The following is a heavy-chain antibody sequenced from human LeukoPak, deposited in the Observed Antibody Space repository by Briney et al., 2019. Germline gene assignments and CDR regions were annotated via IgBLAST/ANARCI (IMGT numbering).Heavy chain of an antibody. Sequence: PSGILSLTCAVSGGSISSSNWWSWVRQPPGKGLEWIGEINLSGSTNYNPSLKSRVTISVDTSKNQFSLKLSSVTAADTAVYYCARAKMWLRAFDIWGQGTMVTVSS. CDR3: ARAKMWLRAFDI. V-gene: IGHV4-4*02. CDR1: GGSISSSNW. CDR2: INLSGST. J-gene: IGHJ3*02. D-gene: IGHD2-21*01.